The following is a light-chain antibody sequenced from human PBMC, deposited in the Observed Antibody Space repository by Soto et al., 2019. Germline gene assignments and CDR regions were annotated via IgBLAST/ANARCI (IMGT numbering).Light chain of an antibody. CDR1: QSVSSY. CDR2: DAS. CDR3: QKRSNWPPFT. J-gene: IGKJ3*01. Sequence: EIVLTQSPATLSLSPGERATLSCRASQSVSSYLAWYQQKPGQAPRLLIYDASNRATGIPARFSGSGSGTEFTLIISSLEPEDFAVYYCQKRSNWPPFTFGPGTKVDIK. V-gene: IGKV3-11*01.